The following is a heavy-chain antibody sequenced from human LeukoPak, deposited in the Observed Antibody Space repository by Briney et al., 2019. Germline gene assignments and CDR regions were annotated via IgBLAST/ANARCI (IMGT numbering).Heavy chain of an antibody. J-gene: IGHJ6*02. CDR1: GFTFSSYW. CDR2: IKQDGSEK. Sequence: GGSLRLSCAASGFTFSSYWMSWVRQAPGKGLEWVANIKQDGSEKYYVDPVKGRFTISRDNAKNSLYLQMNSLRAEDTAVYYCARRDTAMIMYYYGMDVWGQGTTVTVSS. CDR3: ARRDTAMIMYYYGMDV. V-gene: IGHV3-7*01. D-gene: IGHD5-18*01.